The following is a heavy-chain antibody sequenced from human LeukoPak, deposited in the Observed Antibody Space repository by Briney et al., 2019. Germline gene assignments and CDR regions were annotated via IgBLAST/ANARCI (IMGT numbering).Heavy chain of an antibody. Sequence: GGSLRLSCAASGFTFSSYAMSWVRQAPGKGLEWVSAISGSGGSTYYADSVKGRFTISRDNSKNTLYLQMNSLRAEDTAVYYCAKDPKQWLPGYYGMDVWGQGTTVTVSS. J-gene: IGHJ6*02. V-gene: IGHV3-23*01. CDR1: GFTFSSYA. CDR2: ISGSGGST. CDR3: AKDPKQWLPGYYGMDV. D-gene: IGHD6-19*01.